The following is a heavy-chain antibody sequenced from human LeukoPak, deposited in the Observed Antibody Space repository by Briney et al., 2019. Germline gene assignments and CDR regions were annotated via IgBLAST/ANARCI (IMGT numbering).Heavy chain of an antibody. CDR2: ISYSGST. J-gene: IGHJ4*02. V-gene: IGHV4-30-4*01. D-gene: IGHD4-17*01. CDR1: GGSTSSGDYY. CDR3: ARAYGDYVPGY. Sequence: PSETLSLTCTVSGGSTSSGDYYWTWIRQPPGKGLEWIGYISYSGSTYYNPSLKSRVTISVDTSKNQFSLKLRSVTAADTAVYYCARAYGDYVPGYWGQGTLVTVSS.